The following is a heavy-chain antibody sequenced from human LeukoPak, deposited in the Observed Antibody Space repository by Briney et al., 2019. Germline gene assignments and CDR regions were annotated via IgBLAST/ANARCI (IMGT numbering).Heavy chain of an antibody. CDR3: ASYNTERIFLDY. CDR1: DGSISSGGYY. J-gene: IGHJ4*02. V-gene: IGHV4-31*03. Sequence: SETLSLTCTVSDGSISSGGYYWSWIRQHPGKGLEWIGYIYYSGSTYYNPSLKSRVTISVDTSKNQFSLKLSSVTAADTAVYYCASYNTERIFLDYWGQGTLVTVSS. CDR2: IYYSGST. D-gene: IGHD3-3*01.